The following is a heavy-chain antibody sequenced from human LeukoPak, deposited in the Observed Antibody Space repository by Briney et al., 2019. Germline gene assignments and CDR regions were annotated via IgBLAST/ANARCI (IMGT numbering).Heavy chain of an antibody. V-gene: IGHV3-7*03. Sequence: GGSLRLSCVASGFTFGKYWMSWVRQAPGKGLECVANIKLDGSEKNYVDSVKGRFTISRDNTKNSLYLQMNSLRAEDTAVFYCARDQYDTWSRRGNFDSWGQGTLVIVSS. CDR2: IKLDGSEK. CDR3: ARDQYDTWSRRGNFDS. J-gene: IGHJ4*02. D-gene: IGHD3-3*01. CDR1: GFTFGKYW.